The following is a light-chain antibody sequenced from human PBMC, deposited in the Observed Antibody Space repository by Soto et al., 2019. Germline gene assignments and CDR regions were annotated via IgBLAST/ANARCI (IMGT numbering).Light chain of an antibody. CDR2: EGS. J-gene: IGLJ2*01. CDR3: CSFAGGATFL. Sequence: QSVLTQPASASGSPGQSITISCTGTSNDIGGYNLVSWYQQHPGKAPRLIIYEGSKRPSGVSDRFSGSTSGNTASLTISALQAEDEAHYSCCSFAGGATFLFGGGTKVTVL. V-gene: IGLV2-23*03. CDR1: SNDIGGYNL.